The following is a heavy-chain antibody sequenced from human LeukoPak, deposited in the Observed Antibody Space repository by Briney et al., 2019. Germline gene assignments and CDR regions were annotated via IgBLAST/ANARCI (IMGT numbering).Heavy chain of an antibody. CDR1: GGSISSSSYY. V-gene: IGHV4-39*01. CDR3: ARRTLVVPAAII. D-gene: IGHD2-2*01. J-gene: IGHJ4*02. Sequence: SETLSLTCTVSGGSISSSSYYWDWIRQPPGKGLEWIGGIYYSGSTYYNPSLKSRVTISVDASKNQFSLRLSSVTAADTAVYYCARRTLVVPAAIIWGQGTLVTVSS. CDR2: IYYSGST.